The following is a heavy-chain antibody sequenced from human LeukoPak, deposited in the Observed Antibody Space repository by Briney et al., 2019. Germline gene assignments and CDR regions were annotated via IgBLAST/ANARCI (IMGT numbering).Heavy chain of an antibody. CDR2: ISWNSGSI. J-gene: IGHJ4*02. Sequence: PGGSLRLACAASGFTFDDYAMHWVRQAPRKGLEWVSGISWNSGSIGYADSVKGRFTISRDNAKNSLYLQMNSLRAEDTAVYYCARILDSAWGELGYWGQGTLVTVSS. V-gene: IGHV3-9*01. CDR1: GFTFDDYA. D-gene: IGHD6-19*01. CDR3: ARILDSAWGELGY.